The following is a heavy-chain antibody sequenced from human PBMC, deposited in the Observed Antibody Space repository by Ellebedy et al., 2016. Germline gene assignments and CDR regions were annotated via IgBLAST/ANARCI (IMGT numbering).Heavy chain of an antibody. D-gene: IGHD3-22*01. CDR1: GFTFSDYY. V-gene: IGHV3-11*06. CDR2: ISSSSSYT. J-gene: IGHJ4*02. CDR3: ARAGFSSGYSPALDY. Sequence: GESLKISXAASGFTFSDYYMSWIRQAPGKGLEWVSYISSSSSYTNYADSVKGRFTISRDNAKNSLYLQMNSLRAEDTAVYYCARAGFSSGYSPALDYWGQGTLVTVSS.